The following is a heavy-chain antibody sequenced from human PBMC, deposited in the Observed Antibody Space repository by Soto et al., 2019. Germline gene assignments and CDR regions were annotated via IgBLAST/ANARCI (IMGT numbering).Heavy chain of an antibody. CDR3: AKDPSDTLTGYNNWFDP. D-gene: IGHD3-9*01. CDR2: ISWNSGNI. J-gene: IGHJ5*02. CDR1: GFTFHNYA. V-gene: IGHV3-9*01. Sequence: EVQLVESGGGLVQPGRSLRLSCAASGFTFHNYAMHWVRQAPGKGLEWVAGISWNSGNIDFGDSVKGRFTISRDNAKNSLYLQMNSLRPEDTALYYCAKDPSDTLTGYNNWFDPWGQGTLVTVSS.